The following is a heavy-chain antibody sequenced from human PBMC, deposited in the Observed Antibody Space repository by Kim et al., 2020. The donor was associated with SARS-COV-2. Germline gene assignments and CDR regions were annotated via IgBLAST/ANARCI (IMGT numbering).Heavy chain of an antibody. V-gene: IGHV4-61*02. CDR3: ARAGSGWFRGYYPYGLAV. Sequence: SETLSLTCTVSGDSISSGSYYWSWLRQPAGKGLEWVGRIYTSGITNYNPSLKSRVTISLDTSKNQVSLKMSSVTAADTAVYYCARAGSGWFRGYYPYGLAVWGQGTTVTVSS. J-gene: IGHJ6*02. D-gene: IGHD6-13*01. CDR2: IYTSGIT. CDR1: GDSISSGSYY.